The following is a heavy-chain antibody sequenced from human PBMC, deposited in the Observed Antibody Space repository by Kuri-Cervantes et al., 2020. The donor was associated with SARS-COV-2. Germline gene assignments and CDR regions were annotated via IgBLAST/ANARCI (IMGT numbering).Heavy chain of an antibody. J-gene: IGHJ4*02. D-gene: IGHD2-2*01. CDR2: IYHSGST. Sequence: SETLSLTCTVSGYSISSGYYWGWIRQPPGKGLEWIGSIYHSGSTYYNPSLKSRVTISVDTSKNQFSLKLSPMTAADTAVYYCARELGVPAATYFDYWGQGTLVTVSS. CDR1: GYSISSGYY. V-gene: IGHV4-38-2*02. CDR3: ARELGVPAATYFDY.